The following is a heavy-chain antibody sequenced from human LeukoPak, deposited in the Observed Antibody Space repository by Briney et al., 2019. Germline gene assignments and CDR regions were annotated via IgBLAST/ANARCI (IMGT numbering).Heavy chain of an antibody. CDR1: GFTFSSYA. D-gene: IGHD5-18*01. V-gene: IGHV3-23*01. Sequence: PGGSLRLSCAASGFTFSSYAMSWVRQAPGKGLEWVSAISGSDDRTYYGDSVKGRFTISRDNANNTLYLQMNTLRAEDTAVYYCAKRTGKGYGYPDYWGQGTLVTVSS. CDR2: ISGSDDRT. J-gene: IGHJ4*02. CDR3: AKRTGKGYGYPDY.